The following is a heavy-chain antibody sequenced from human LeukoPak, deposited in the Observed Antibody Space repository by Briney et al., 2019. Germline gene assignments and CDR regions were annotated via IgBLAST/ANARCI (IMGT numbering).Heavy chain of an antibody. V-gene: IGHV1-2*04. CDR2: INPNSGGT. D-gene: IGHD2-2*01. J-gene: IGHJ4*02. Sequence: ASVKVSCKASGYTFTGYYMHWVRQAPGQGLEWMGWINPNSGGTNYAQKFQGWVTMTRDTSISTAYMALSRLRSDDTAVYYCARSAGGYCSSTSCLLYYFDYWGQGTLVTVSS. CDR1: GYTFTGYY. CDR3: ARSAGGYCSSTSCLLYYFDY.